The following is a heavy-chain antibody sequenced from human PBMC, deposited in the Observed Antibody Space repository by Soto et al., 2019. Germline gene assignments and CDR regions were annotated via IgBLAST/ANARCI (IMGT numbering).Heavy chain of an antibody. D-gene: IGHD3-10*01. CDR2: IWYDGSNK. V-gene: IGHV3-33*01. CDR1: GFTFSSYG. Sequence: GGSLRLSCSASGFTFSSYGMHWVRQAPGKGLEWVAVIWYDGSNKYYADSVKGRFTISRDNSKNTLYLQMNSLRAEDTAVYYCARDPDYYGSGSDWFDPWGQGTLVTVSS. CDR3: ARDPDYYGSGSDWFDP. J-gene: IGHJ5*02.